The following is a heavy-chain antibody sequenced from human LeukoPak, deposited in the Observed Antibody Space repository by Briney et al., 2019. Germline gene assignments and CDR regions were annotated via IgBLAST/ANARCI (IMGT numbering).Heavy chain of an antibody. V-gene: IGHV1-46*01. D-gene: IGHD3-22*01. CDR2: INPSGGST. CDR3: ARAHQSYYDSSGYYSGVDY. CDR1: GYTFTSYY. J-gene: IGHJ4*02. Sequence: ASVKVSCKASGYTFTSYYMHWLRQAPGQGLEWMGIINPSGGSTSYAQKFQGRVTMTRDTSTSTVYMELSSLRSEDTAVYYCARAHQSYYDSSGYYSGVDYWGQGTLVTVSS.